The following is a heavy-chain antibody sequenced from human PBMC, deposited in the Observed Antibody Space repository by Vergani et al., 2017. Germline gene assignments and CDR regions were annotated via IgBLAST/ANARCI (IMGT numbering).Heavy chain of an antibody. CDR3: AKLLISSWELQTLYYYYYGMDV. Sequence: QVQLVESGGGVVQPGRSLRLSCAASGFTFSSYGMHWVRQAPGKGLEWVAVISYDGSNKYYADSVKGRFTISRDNSKNTLYLQMNSLRAEDTAVYYCAKLLISSWELQTLYYYYYGMDVWGQGTTVTVSS. CDR2: ISYDGSNK. CDR1: GFTFSSYG. J-gene: IGHJ6*02. V-gene: IGHV3-30*18. D-gene: IGHD1-26*01.